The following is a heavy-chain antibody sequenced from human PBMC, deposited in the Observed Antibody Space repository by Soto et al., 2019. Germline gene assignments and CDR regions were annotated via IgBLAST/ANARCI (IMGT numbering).Heavy chain of an antibody. CDR2: ISYDGSNK. V-gene: IGHV3-30*03. CDR3: ARDYCPGGVCYTVFDY. CDR1: GFTFSSYV. D-gene: IGHD2-8*02. J-gene: IGHJ4*02. Sequence: PGGSLRLSCAASGFTFSSYVMHWVRQAPGKGLEWVAVISYDGSNKYYAGSVKGRFTISRDNSKNTLYLQMGSLRAEDMAVYYCARDYCPGGVCYTVFDYWGQGTLVTVSS.